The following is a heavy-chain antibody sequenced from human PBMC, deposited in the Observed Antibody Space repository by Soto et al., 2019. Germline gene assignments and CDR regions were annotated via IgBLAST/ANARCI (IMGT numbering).Heavy chain of an antibody. CDR1: GFTFSSYS. CDR2: ISSSSSYI. Sequence: GGSLRLSCAASGFTFSSYSMNWVRQAPGKGLEWVSSISSSSSYIYYADSVKGLFTISRDNAKNSLYLQMNSLRAEDTSVYYCARANYDYVWGSYRQETSFDYWGQGT. V-gene: IGHV3-21*01. CDR3: ARANYDYVWGSYRQETSFDY. J-gene: IGHJ4*02. D-gene: IGHD3-16*02.